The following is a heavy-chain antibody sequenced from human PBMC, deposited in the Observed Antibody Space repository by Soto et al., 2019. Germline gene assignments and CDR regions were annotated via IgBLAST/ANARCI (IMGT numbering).Heavy chain of an antibody. V-gene: IGHV3-30-3*01. Sequence: VVSLRLSFAASGFTFSPHAMHWVRQAPGKGLEWVAVISFDGTNKYSADSVKGRFTISRDNSKNTLYLQMNSLRAEDTAVYYYARGGPLTKINLFEYWGQGTQVTVAS. D-gene: IGHD3-9*01. CDR3: ARGGPLTKINLFEY. CDR1: GFTFSPHA. J-gene: IGHJ4*02. CDR2: ISFDGTNK.